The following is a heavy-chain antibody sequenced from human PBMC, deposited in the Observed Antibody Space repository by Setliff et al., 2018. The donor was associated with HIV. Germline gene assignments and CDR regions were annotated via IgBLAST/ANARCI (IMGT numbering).Heavy chain of an antibody. Sequence: ASETLSLTCSVSGDSVSNGAYYWSWIRQHPGKGLEWIGHIYYSGHTHYNPSLKSRVSISVDASKNQFSLRLSSVTAADTAVYSCARASWFSSSSGDYYYMDVWGKGATVTISS. CDR3: ARASWFSSSSGDYYYMDV. D-gene: IGHD6-6*01. V-gene: IGHV4-31*03. J-gene: IGHJ6*03. CDR2: IYYSGHT. CDR1: GDSVSNGAYY.